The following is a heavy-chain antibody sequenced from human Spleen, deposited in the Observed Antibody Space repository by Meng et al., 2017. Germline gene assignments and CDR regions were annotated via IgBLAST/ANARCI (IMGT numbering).Heavy chain of an antibody. V-gene: IGHV7-4-1*02. Sequence: QVQVVRSGSELKQPGALVKVSCKASGYTFTSYVMNWVRQAPGQGLEWMGWIHTNTGNPTYAQGFTGRFVFSLDTSVTTAYLEISSLKPEDSGVYYCARARDCSGGRCYSDYWGQGTLVTVSS. CDR2: IHTNTGNP. CDR3: ARARDCSGGRCYSDY. CDR1: GYTFTSYV. D-gene: IGHD2-15*01. J-gene: IGHJ4*02.